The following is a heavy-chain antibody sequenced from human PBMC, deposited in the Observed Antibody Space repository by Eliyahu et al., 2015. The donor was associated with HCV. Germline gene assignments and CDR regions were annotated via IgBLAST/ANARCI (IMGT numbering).Heavy chain of an antibody. J-gene: IGHJ6*02. V-gene: IGHV3-73*02. CDR2: IRSKTDNYAP. D-gene: IGHD6-19*01. CDR3: TTANPLASGWSYYYGMDV. Sequence: DVQLVESGGGLVQPGGSLKLSCAASGFXFXXSVXPGVRQASGKGLEWVGRIRSKTDNYAPTYAASVAGRFTFSRDDSKNTTYLQMESLKPEDAAVYYCTTANPLASGWSYYYGMDVWGQGTTVTVSS. CDR1: GFXFXXSV.